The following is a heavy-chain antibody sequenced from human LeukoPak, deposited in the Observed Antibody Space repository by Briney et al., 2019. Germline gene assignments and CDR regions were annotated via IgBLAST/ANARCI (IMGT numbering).Heavy chain of an antibody. V-gene: IGHV3-21*01. J-gene: IGHJ4*02. CDR2: IGPTGTDR. Sequence: GGSLRLSCAASGFTFSSCGFNWVRHAPGKGLEWVSSIGPTGTDRYYADSVRGRFTVSRDNAKNSMYLQMDSLRDQDTAIYYCATEPIGRRYDYWGQGTLLPVSS. CDR1: GFTFSSCG. CDR3: ATEPIGRRYDY.